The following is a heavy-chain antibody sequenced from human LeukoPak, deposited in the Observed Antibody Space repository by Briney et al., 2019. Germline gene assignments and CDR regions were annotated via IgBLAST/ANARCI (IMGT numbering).Heavy chain of an antibody. J-gene: IGHJ4*02. CDR1: GFTFSSYA. CDR2: ISGSGGST. Sequence: PGGSLRLSCAASGFTFSSYAMSWVRQAPGKGLEWVSAISGSGGSTYYAASVKGRFTISRDNSKNTLYLQMNSLRAEDTAVYYCAKTRLGELSYFDYWGQGTLVTVSS. CDR3: AKTRLGELSYFDY. V-gene: IGHV3-23*01. D-gene: IGHD3-16*02.